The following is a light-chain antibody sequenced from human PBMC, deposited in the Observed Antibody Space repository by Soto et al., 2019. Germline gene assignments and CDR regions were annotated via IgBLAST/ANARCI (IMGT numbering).Light chain of an antibody. V-gene: IGKV1-39*01. Sequence: DILMTQSPSSLSASVGGRVTITCRASQNIRGFLHWYQQKSGKAPRLLIDGTSHLESGVPSRFGGSGSGTDFTLTITGLQPEDSASYFCQQSFSNYLTFGGGTKVDIK. J-gene: IGKJ4*01. CDR1: QNIRGF. CDR2: GTS. CDR3: QQSFSNYLT.